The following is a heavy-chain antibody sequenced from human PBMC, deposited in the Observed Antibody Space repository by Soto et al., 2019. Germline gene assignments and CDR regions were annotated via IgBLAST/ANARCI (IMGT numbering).Heavy chain of an antibody. CDR1: GFIFSSYG. Sequence: QVQLVESGGGVVQPGRSLRLSCAACGFIFSSYGMHWVRQAPGKGLEWVAVLWYDGRNKYYADSVKGRFTIYRDNSKNSLYLQMNRLRADDTAVCYCARGVLGWGGKYYYGLDVWGQGTTVTVSS. J-gene: IGHJ6*02. D-gene: IGHD3-10*01. V-gene: IGHV3-33*01. CDR3: ARGVLGWGGKYYYGLDV. CDR2: LWYDGRNK.